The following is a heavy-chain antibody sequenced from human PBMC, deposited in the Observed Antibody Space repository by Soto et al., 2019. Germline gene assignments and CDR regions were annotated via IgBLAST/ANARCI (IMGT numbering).Heavy chain of an antibody. Sequence: PGGSLRLSCAASGFTFSSYGMHWVRQAPGKGLEWVAVISYDGSNKYYADSVKGRFTISRDNSKNTLYLQMNSLRAEDTAVYYCAKARVFTRVVTATPFAYWGQGTLVTVSS. D-gene: IGHD2-21*02. J-gene: IGHJ4*02. CDR1: GFTFSSYG. CDR2: ISYDGSNK. CDR3: AKARVFTRVVTATPFAY. V-gene: IGHV3-30*18.